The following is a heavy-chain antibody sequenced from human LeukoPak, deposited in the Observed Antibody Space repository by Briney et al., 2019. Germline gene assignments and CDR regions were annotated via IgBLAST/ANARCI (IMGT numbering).Heavy chain of an antibody. V-gene: IGHV3-64D*06. D-gene: IGHD1-1*01. Sequence: PGGSLRLYCSASGFTFTSHVMHWVRQAPGKGLQYVSGISMNVQTTYYAGSVKGRFTISRDSSKNTVYLQMNSLTAEDTAVYYCVREGLERRTNFDHWGQGTLVSVSS. CDR1: GFTFTSHV. J-gene: IGHJ4*02. CDR3: VREGLERRTNFDH. CDR2: ISMNVQTT.